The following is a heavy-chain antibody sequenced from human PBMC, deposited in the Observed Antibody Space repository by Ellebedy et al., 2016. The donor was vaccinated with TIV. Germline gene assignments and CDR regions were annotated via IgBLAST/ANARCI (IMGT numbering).Heavy chain of an antibody. V-gene: IGHV3-7*01. J-gene: IGHJ4*02. D-gene: IGHD2/OR15-2a*01. CDR3: TRDAVSD. CDR2: INQDGSVK. CDR1: GFTFSNHW. Sequence: GESLKISXAASGFTFSNHWMDWVRQAPGKGLEWVANINQDGSVKHYVDSVKGRFTISRDNAKNSLSLQMNSLSAEDTAVYYCTRDAVSDWGQGTLVTVSS.